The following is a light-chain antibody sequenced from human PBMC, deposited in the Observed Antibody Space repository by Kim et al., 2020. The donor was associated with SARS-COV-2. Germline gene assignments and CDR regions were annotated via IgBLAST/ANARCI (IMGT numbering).Light chain of an antibody. CDR1: NIVRKS. J-gene: IGLJ2*01. CDR2: YDS. V-gene: IGLV3-21*04. Sequence: SYELTQPPSVSVAPGKTARITCGGNNIVRKSVHWYQQKPGQAPVVVIYYDSDRPSGIPERFSGSNSGNTATLTLSRVEAGDEADYYCHVWDTSSDHVVFGGGTKLTVL. CDR3: HVWDTSSDHVV.